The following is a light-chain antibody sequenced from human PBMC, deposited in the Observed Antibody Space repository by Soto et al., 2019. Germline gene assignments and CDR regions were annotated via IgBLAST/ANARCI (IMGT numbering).Light chain of an antibody. CDR1: ASNIGADYD. Sequence: QSVLTQPPSVSGAPGQRVTISCTGSASNIGADYDVHWYQHLPGTAPKLLIYDNSNRPSGVPDRFSGSKSGASASLAITGLQAEDEADYYCQSYDNSLFLVFGGGTKLTVL. J-gene: IGLJ2*01. CDR2: DNS. CDR3: QSYDNSLFLV. V-gene: IGLV1-40*01.